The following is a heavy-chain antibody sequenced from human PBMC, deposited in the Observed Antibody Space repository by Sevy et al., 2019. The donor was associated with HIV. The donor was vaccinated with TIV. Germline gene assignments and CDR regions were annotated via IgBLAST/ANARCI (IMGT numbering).Heavy chain of an antibody. D-gene: IGHD2-2*01. J-gene: IGHJ6*02. Sequence: ASVKVSCKASGYTFTSYGISWVRQAPGQGLEWMGWISAYNGNTNYAQKLQGRVTMTTDTSTSTAYMELRSLRSDDTAVYYCASGTEGYCSRTSCYGMDVWGQGTTVTVSS. CDR1: GYTFTSYG. CDR3: ASGTEGYCSRTSCYGMDV. CDR2: ISAYNGNT. V-gene: IGHV1-18*01.